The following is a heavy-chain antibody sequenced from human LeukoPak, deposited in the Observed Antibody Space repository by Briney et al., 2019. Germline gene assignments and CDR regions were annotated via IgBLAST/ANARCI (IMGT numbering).Heavy chain of an antibody. Sequence: PSETLSLTCTVSGASISSYYWTWIRQPPGKGLEWIGYISYSGSTYYNPSLKSRVTISVDTSKNQFSLKLSSVTAADTAVYYCARCHGSGSGSPTYYFDFWGQGTLVTVSS. CDR3: ARCHGSGSGSPTYYFDF. CDR2: ISYSGST. CDR1: GASISSYY. D-gene: IGHD3-10*01. V-gene: IGHV4-59*01. J-gene: IGHJ4*02.